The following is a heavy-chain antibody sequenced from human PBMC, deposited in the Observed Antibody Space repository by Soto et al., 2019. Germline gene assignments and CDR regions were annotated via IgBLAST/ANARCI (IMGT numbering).Heavy chain of an antibody. CDR1: GGSFSGYY. D-gene: IGHD3-3*01. V-gene: IGHV4-34*01. CDR3: ARGWVDYDFWSGYRPFDD. CDR2: INHSGST. J-gene: IGHJ4*02. Sequence: SETLSLTCAVYGGSFSGYYWSWIRQPPGKGLEWIGEINHSGSTNYNPSLKSRVTISVDTSKNQFSLKLSSVTAADTAVYYCARGWVDYDFWSGYRPFDDWGKGTLVTVSS.